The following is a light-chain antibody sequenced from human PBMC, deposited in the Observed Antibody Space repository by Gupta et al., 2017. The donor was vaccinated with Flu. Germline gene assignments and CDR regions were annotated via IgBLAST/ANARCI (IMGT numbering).Light chain of an antibody. CDR3: EAWDDSLNVL. CDR2: SND. Sequence: SVLTLPPLASGTPGQRVTVPCSGSSSNIGSNALTWYQQLPGSAPKRRSDSNDRRPSEVPDRFSGARSGTLASLAIRGLQSEDDSDNYCEAWDDSLNVLFGGGTKLTVL. V-gene: IGLV1-44*01. J-gene: IGLJ2*01. CDR1: SSNIGSNA.